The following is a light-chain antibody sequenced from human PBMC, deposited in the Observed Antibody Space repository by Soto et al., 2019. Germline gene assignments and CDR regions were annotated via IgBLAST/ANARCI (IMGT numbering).Light chain of an antibody. J-gene: IGKJ1*01. V-gene: IGKV3-15*01. CDR2: GAS. Sequence: EIVMTQSPATLSVSPGERATLSCRASHSVSSNLAWYQQTPVKAPRLLIYGASTRATGIPARFSGSGSGTEFTLTISSLQSEDFAVYYCQQYNNWPPWTFGQGTKVEIK. CDR3: QQYNNWPPWT. CDR1: HSVSSN.